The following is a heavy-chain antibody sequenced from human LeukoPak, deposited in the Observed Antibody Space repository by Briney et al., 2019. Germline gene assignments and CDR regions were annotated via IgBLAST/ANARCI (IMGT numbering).Heavy chain of an antibody. CDR3: AREGYDILTGSQADFDY. CDR2: LNHSGST. J-gene: IGHJ4*02. CDR1: GGSFSGYY. Sequence: PSETLSLTCAVYGGSFSGYYWSWIRQPPGKGLEWIGELNHSGSTNYNPSLKSRVTISVDTSKNQFSLKLSSVTAADTAVYYCAREGYDILTGSQADFDYWGQGTLVTVSS. D-gene: IGHD3-9*01. V-gene: IGHV4-34*01.